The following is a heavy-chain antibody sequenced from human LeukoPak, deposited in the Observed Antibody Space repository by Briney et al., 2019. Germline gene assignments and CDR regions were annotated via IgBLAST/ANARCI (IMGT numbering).Heavy chain of an antibody. CDR2: ISSSSTYR. D-gene: IGHD2-15*01. J-gene: IGHJ4*02. CDR1: VFTFSDYY. Sequence: GGSLRLSCAASVFTFSDYYMTWIRQAPGKGLEWVSYISSSSTYRDYADSVKGRFTISRDNAKNSLFLQMDSLRAEDTALYYCATMGYCNGGRCYYFAYWGQGILVTVSP. V-gene: IGHV3-11*06. CDR3: ATMGYCNGGRCYYFAY.